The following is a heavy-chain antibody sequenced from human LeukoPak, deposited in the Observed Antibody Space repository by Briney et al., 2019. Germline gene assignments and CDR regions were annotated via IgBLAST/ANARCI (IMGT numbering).Heavy chain of an antibody. Sequence: PSETLSLTCAVYGGSFSVYYSSWIPHPPGKGLEWIGEINHSGSTNYNPSLKSRVTISVDTSKNQFSLKLSSVTAADTAVYYCARGRTLLRFLEWLLSDAFDIWGQGTMVTVSS. J-gene: IGHJ3*02. CDR3: ARGRTLLRFLEWLLSDAFDI. CDR2: INHSGST. V-gene: IGHV4-34*01. CDR1: GGSFSVYY. D-gene: IGHD3-3*01.